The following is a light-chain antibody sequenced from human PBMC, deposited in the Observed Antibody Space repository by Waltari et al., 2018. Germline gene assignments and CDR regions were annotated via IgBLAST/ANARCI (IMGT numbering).Light chain of an antibody. V-gene: IGLV1-40*01. CDR2: GHN. J-gene: IGLJ3*02. CDR3: QSYDSSVSAWV. Sequence: QSVLTQPPSVSGAPGQSITIPCTGSSSNIGAGYDVHWYQHLPGTAPKPLIYGHNIRPSGVPDRFSGSKSGTSASLAITGLQAEDEADYYCQSYDSSVSAWVFGGGTKLTVV. CDR1: SSNIGAGYD.